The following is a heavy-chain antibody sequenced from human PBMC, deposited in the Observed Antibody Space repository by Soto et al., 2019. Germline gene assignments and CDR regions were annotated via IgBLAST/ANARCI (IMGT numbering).Heavy chain of an antibody. CDR2: SYFRSKWYN. J-gene: IGHJ5*02. CDR1: GDSVASNTPY. D-gene: IGHD5-12*01. Sequence: QTLSLTRAIYGDSVASNTPYCNCIRQSKSRALEWLGRSYFRSKWYNDYAVSVKSRIIINPDTSNNQFSLQLNSVTPEDTAVYFCAKGDNLGPKTGYAFDPWGQGIMATVSS. V-gene: IGHV6-1*01. CDR3: AKGDNLGPKTGYAFDP.